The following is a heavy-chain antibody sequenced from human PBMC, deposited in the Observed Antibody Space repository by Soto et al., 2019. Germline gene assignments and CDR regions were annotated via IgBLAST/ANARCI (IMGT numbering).Heavy chain of an antibody. CDR2: IYYSGST. J-gene: IGHJ4*02. CDR3: AREGGYGYVDY. CDR1: GGSISSSY. V-gene: IGHV4-59*01. D-gene: IGHD5-12*01. Sequence: PWETPPLTCTVSGGSISSSYRTWLRQPPGKGLEWIGYIYYSGSTNNNPSLKSRVTISVDTSKIYFSLKMSALTAADTAVYYCAREGGYGYVDYWGPGTLVTVSS.